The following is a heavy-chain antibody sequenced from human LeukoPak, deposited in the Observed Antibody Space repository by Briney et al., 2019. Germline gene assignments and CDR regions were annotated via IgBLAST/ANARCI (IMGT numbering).Heavy chain of an antibody. D-gene: IGHD2-15*01. Sequence: ASVKVSCKAFGYTFTNNWMHWVRQAPGQGPEWMGLISPTGGSTAYAQKFQGRVTVTADEPTSTVYMELRSLRSEDTAVYYCARDGVVPCSGGTCFGAGLAFDIWGQGTMVPVS. V-gene: IGHV1-46*01. CDR1: GYTFTNNW. CDR3: ARDGVVPCSGGTCFGAGLAFDI. CDR2: ISPTGGST. J-gene: IGHJ3*02.